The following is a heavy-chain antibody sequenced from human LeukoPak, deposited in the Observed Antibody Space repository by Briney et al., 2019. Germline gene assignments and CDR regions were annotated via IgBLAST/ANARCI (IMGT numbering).Heavy chain of an antibody. J-gene: IGHJ4*02. CDR2: INHSGST. CDR3: ARADVRPRFDY. Sequence: SETLSLTCAVYGGSFSGYYWIWIRQPPGKGLEWIGEINHSGSTNYNPSLKSRVTISVDTSKNQFSLKLSSVTAVDTAVYYCARADVRPRFDYWGQGTLVTVSS. D-gene: IGHD1-14*01. V-gene: IGHV4-34*01. CDR1: GGSFSGYY.